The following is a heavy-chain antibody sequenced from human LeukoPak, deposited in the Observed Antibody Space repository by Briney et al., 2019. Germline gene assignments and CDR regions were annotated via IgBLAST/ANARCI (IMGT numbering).Heavy chain of an antibody. J-gene: IGHJ6*02. V-gene: IGHV3-9*01. CDR2: ISWNSGSI. CDR1: GFTFDDYA. CDR3: AKDSKTYNYYGMDV. Sequence: GGSLRLSCAASGFTFDDYAIHWLRQAPGKGLEWVSGISWNSGSIGYADSVKGRFTISRDNAKNSLYLQMNSLRAEDTALYYCAKDSKTYNYYGMDVWGQGTTVTVSS.